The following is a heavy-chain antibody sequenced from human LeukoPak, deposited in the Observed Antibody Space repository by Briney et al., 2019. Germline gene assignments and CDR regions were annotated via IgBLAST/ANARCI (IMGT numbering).Heavy chain of an antibody. D-gene: IGHD3-22*01. CDR3: AKIRVYDSSGYYGTRDAFDI. CDR1: GVTVDSNS. J-gene: IGHJ3*02. V-gene: IGHV3-53*01. Sequence: GGSLRLSCAASGVTVDSNSMSWVRQAPGKGLEWVSVIYSGGSTYHADSVKGRFTISRDNSKNTLYLQMNSLRAEDTAVYYCAKIRVYDSSGYYGTRDAFDIWGQGTMVTVSS. CDR2: IYSGGST.